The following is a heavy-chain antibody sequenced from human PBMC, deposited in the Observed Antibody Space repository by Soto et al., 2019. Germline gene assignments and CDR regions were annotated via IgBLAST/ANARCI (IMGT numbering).Heavy chain of an antibody. CDR2: INPNSGGT. D-gene: IGHD5-18*01. CDR1: GYTFTGYY. Sequence: ASVKVSCKASGYTFTGYYMHALRQAPGQGLEWMGWINPNSGGTNYAQKFQGWVTMTRDTSISTAYMELSRLRSDDTAVYYCARGTYSYAHGEYYYYYVMDVWVQGTTVTVS. J-gene: IGHJ6*02. CDR3: ARGTYSYAHGEYYYYYVMDV. V-gene: IGHV1-2*04.